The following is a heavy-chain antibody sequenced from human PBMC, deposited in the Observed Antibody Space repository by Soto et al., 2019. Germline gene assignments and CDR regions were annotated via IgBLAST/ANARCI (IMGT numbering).Heavy chain of an antibody. CDR1: GYTFTSYY. Sequence: QVQLVQSGAEVKKPGASVKVSCKASGYTFTSYYMHWVRQAPGQGLGWMGIINRSGASTSYAQNFRGRVTMTSDTSTSTVYRELSRLKSEGTAVHYRASPSNSWIRLSLHYGMDVWGKGTTVTVSS. J-gene: IGHJ6*04. V-gene: IGHV1-46*01. CDR2: INRSGAST. D-gene: IGHD5-18*01. CDR3: ASPSNSWIRLSLHYGMDV.